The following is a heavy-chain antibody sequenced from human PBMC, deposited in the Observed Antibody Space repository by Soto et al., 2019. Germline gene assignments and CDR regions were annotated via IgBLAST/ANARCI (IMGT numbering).Heavy chain of an antibody. Sequence: EVQLVESGGGLVQPGGSLRQSCAASGFTFSDHYMDWVRQAPGKGLEWVGRIRNKANSYTTYYAASVKGRFTISRDDSKNSLYLQMNSLKTEDTALYYCASGYCSGGSCYSSPGNYWGQGTLVTVSS. CDR3: ASGYCSGGSCYSSPGNY. CDR2: IRNKANSYTT. J-gene: IGHJ4*02. V-gene: IGHV3-72*01. CDR1: GFTFSDHY. D-gene: IGHD2-15*01.